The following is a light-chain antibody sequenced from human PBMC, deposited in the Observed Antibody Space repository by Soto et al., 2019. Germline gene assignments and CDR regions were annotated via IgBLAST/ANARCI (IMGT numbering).Light chain of an antibody. CDR2: EVS. CDR1: QSLLHSDGKTY. V-gene: IGKV2D-29*01. J-gene: IGKJ2*01. CDR3: MQTIQVPYT. Sequence: DIVMTQTPLSLSVTPGQPASISCKSSQSLLHSDGKTYFYWYMQKPGQPPHLLIYEVSKRFSGVTDRFSGSGSGTDFTLKISRVEAEDVGVYYRMQTIQVPYTFGQGTKVEIK.